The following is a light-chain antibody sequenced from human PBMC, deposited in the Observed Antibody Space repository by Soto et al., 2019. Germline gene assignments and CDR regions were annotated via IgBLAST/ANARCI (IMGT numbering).Light chain of an antibody. CDR1: QSVLYSPDNKNY. CDR3: QQYYSLPLT. J-gene: IGKJ4*01. V-gene: IGKV4-1*01. Sequence: DIVVTQSPVSLAVPLGERATINCKSSQSVLYSPDNKNYLAWYQQKPGQTPKLLIYWASTRASGVPARFNGSGSGTDSTLTISSLQADDVALYYCQQYYSLPLTFGGGTKVENK. CDR2: WAS.